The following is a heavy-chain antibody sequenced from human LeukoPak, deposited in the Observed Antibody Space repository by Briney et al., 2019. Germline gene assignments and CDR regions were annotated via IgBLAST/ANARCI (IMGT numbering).Heavy chain of an antibody. D-gene: IGHD6-19*01. J-gene: IGHJ3*02. V-gene: IGHV1-8*01. CDR2: MNPNSGNT. Sequence: GSVKVSCKASGYTFTSYDINWVRQATGQGLGWMGWMNPNSGNTGYAQKFQGRVTMARNTSISTAYMELSSLRSEDTAVYYCASIGSSGWYTFPLGDHDAFDIWGQGTMVTVSS. CDR3: ASIGSSGWYTFPLGDHDAFDI. CDR1: GYTFTSYD.